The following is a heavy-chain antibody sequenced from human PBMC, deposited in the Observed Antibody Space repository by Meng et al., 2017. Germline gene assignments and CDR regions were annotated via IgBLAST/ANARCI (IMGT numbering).Heavy chain of an antibody. CDR3: ARDVGGDYETLFDY. CDR2: IVYSGST. J-gene: IGHJ4*02. D-gene: IGHD4-17*01. Sequence: LLQEWDPGLLRPSAILSLTCLVSGGSVGSGNYYWSWIRQPPGKGLEWIGYIVYSGSTTYTPSLKTRVTISVDTSKNQFSLKLTSVTAADTAVYFCARDVGGDYETLFDYWGQGTLVTVSS. V-gene: IGHV4-61*01. CDR1: GGSVGSGNYY.